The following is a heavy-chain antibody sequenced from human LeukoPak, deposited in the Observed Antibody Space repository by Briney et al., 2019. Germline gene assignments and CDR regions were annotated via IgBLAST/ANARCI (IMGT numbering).Heavy chain of an antibody. Sequence: GGSLRLSCAASGFTVSSKYMSWVRQAPGKGPEWVSVIYTCGTTYYADSVKGRFTISRDNSKNTLYLQMNSLRAEDTAVYYCANHIIGKHRLLMGYYYYMDVWGKGTTVTVSS. D-gene: IGHD2-2*01. CDR2: IYTCGTT. J-gene: IGHJ6*03. V-gene: IGHV3-53*01. CDR3: ANHIIGKHRLLMGYYYYMDV. CDR1: GFTVSSKY.